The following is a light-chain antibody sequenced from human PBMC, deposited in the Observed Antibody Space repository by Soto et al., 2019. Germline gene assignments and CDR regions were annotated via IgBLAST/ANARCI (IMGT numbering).Light chain of an antibody. CDR1: QSVDNY. CDR2: DVS. V-gene: IGKV3-11*01. CDR3: QQRSNRPRFT. J-gene: IGKJ3*01. Sequence: EIVLTQSPATLSLSPGERATLSCRASQSVDNYLAWYQQKPGQAPRLLIYDVSNRATGTPARFSGSGSETDFTLSISSLEPEDFAVYYCQQRSNRPRFTFGPGTKVDIK.